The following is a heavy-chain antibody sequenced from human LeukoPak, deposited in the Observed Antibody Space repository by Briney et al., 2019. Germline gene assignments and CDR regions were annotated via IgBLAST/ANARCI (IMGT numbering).Heavy chain of an antibody. D-gene: IGHD4-23*01. Sequence: GGSLSLTCAASGFTFRSYEMNWVRQAPGKGLEWVSYSNRSGNTKYYADSVKGRITISRDNAKNSLYLQMNSVRAEDTDIYSCVFSDNSYFGYWGQGTLVTVSS. V-gene: IGHV3-48*03. J-gene: IGHJ4*02. CDR2: SNRSGNTK. CDR1: GFTFRSYE. CDR3: VFSDNSYFGY.